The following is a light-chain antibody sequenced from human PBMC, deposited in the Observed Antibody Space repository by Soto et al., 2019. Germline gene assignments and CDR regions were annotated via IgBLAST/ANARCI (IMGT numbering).Light chain of an antibody. J-gene: IGLJ1*01. CDR1: SSDIGGYKY. CDR3: QSADTTGTYVYV. CDR2: EVG. Sequence: QSALTQPPSASGSPGESLTISCTGSSSDIGGYKYVAWYQQHPDKAPKLIIYEVGKRPSGVPDRFSGSSSGTTVTLTISGVQAEDEADYYCQSADTTGTYVYVFGSGTKLTVL. V-gene: IGLV2-8*01.